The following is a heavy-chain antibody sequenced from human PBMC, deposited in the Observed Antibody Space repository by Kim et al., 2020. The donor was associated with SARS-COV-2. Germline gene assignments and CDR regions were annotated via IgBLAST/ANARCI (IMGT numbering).Heavy chain of an antibody. CDR3: AKASTLQYYYDSSGYYYAGYGVDY. CDR2: ISGSGGST. Sequence: GGSLRLSCAASGFTFSSYAMSWVRQAPGKGLEWVSAISGSGGSTYYADSVKGRFTISRDNSKNTLYLQMNSLRAEDTAVYYCAKASTLQYYYDSSGYYYAGYGVDYWGQGTLVTVSS. J-gene: IGHJ4*02. D-gene: IGHD3-22*01. V-gene: IGHV3-23*01. CDR1: GFTFSSYA.